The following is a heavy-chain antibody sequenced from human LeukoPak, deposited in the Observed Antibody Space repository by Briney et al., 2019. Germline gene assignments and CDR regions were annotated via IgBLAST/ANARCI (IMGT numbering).Heavy chain of an antibody. CDR3: ARQQRGHYYDSDAFDI. CDR1: GGSISSYY. J-gene: IGHJ3*02. D-gene: IGHD3-22*01. V-gene: IGHV4-59*08. Sequence: PSETLSLTCTVSGGSISSYYWSWIRQPPGKGLEWIGYIYYSGSTNSNPSLKSRVTISVDTSKNQFSLKLSSVTAADTAVYYCARQQRGHYYDSDAFDIWGQGTMVTVSS. CDR2: IYYSGST.